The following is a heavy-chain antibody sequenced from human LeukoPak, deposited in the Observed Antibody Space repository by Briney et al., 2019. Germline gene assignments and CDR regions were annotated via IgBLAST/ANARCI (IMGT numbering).Heavy chain of an antibody. J-gene: IGHJ4*02. Sequence: PGGSLRLSCAASGFTFSNYWMHWVRQAPGKGLVWVSRISRDGATTHYAGSVKGRFTISRDNAKNMVYLQMDSLSAEDTAVYYCVRLLDIDYWGQGTLVTVSS. V-gene: IGHV3-74*01. D-gene: IGHD1-1*01. CDR2: ISRDGATT. CDR3: VRLLDIDY. CDR1: GFTFSNYW.